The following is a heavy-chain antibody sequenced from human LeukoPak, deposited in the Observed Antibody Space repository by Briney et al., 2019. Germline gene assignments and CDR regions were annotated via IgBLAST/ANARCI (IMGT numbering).Heavy chain of an antibody. CDR1: GFTFDDYA. CDR2: ISWDGGST. J-gene: IGHJ4*02. Sequence: GGSLRLSCAASGFTFDDYAMHWVRQAPGKGLEWVSLISWDGGSTYYADSVKGRFTISRDNSKNSLYLQMNSLRADDTALYYCAKAAFTGIVGANSLWDYWGQGTLVTVSS. CDR3: AKAAFTGIVGANSLWDY. V-gene: IGHV3-43D*03. D-gene: IGHD1-26*01.